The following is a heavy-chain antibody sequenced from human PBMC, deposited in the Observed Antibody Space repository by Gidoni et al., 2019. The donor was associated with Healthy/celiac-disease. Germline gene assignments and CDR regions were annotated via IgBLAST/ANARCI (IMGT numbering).Heavy chain of an antibody. Sequence: EVQLVESGGGLVQPGRSLRLSCAASGFTFDVYAMHWVRQAPGKGLEWVSGISWNSGSIGYADSVKGRFTISRDNAKNSLYLQMNSLRAEDTALYYCAKDGEWESIDYWGQGTLVTVSS. V-gene: IGHV3-9*01. CDR1: GFTFDVYA. J-gene: IGHJ4*02. CDR3: AKDGEWESIDY. D-gene: IGHD1-26*01. CDR2: ISWNSGSI.